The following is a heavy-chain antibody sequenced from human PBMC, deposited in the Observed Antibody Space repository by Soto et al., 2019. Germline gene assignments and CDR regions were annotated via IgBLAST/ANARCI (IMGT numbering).Heavy chain of an antibody. CDR1: GFTFSSYA. CDR3: AKSPNWNDWVIDY. Sequence: EVQLLESGGGLVQPGGSLRLSCAASGFTFSSYAMSWVRQAPWKGLEWVSAISGSGGSTYYADSVKGRFTISSDNAKNTQYLQMNSLRADDTDVYYGAKSPNWNDWVIDYWGQGPLVTVSS. V-gene: IGHV3-23*01. CDR2: ISGSGGST. J-gene: IGHJ4*02. D-gene: IGHD1-1*01.